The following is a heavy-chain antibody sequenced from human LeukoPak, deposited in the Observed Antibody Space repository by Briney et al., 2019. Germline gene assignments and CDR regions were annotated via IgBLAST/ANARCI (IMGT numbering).Heavy chain of an antibody. CDR1: GGSICSYY. CDR3: ARDDYGGNSFDY. Sequence: SETLSLTCTVSGGSICSYYWSWIRQPPGKGLEWIGYIYYSGSTNYNPSLKSRVTISVDTSKNQFSLKLSSVTAADTAVYYCARDDYGGNSFDYWGQGTLVTVSS. D-gene: IGHD4-23*01. CDR2: IYYSGST. J-gene: IGHJ4*02. V-gene: IGHV4-59*01.